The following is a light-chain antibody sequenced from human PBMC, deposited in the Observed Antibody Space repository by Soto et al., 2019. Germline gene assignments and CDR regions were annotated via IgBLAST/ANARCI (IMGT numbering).Light chain of an antibody. CDR1: QSVTTW. CDR3: QQYSTYPIT. V-gene: IGKV1-5*03. J-gene: IGKJ5*01. Sequence: DIQMTQSPSTLSASVGDRVTITCRASQSVTTWLAWYQQKPGKAPKLLIYKASNLESGLPSRITCSGSGTEFTLTISSLQSDDFATYYCQQYSTYPITFGQGTRLEIK. CDR2: KAS.